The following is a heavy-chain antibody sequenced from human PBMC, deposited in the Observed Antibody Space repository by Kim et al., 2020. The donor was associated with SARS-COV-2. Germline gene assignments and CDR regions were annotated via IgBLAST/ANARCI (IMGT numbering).Heavy chain of an antibody. V-gene: IGHV3-33*01. D-gene: IGHD3-3*01. J-gene: IGHJ4*02. CDR3: ARDASGPDY. Sequence: SKKSNADSVKGRFAISRDNSKTTLYLQMNSLGAEDTAVYYCARDASGPDYWGQGTLVTVSS. CDR2: SKK.